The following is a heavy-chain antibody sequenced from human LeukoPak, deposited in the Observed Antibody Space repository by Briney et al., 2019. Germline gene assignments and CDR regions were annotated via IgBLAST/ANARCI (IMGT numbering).Heavy chain of an antibody. D-gene: IGHD2-15*01. V-gene: IGHV3-7*01. CDR1: GFTFSTYW. Sequence: PGGSLRPSCAASGFTFSTYWMSWIRQAPGKGLEWVANIKYDGSEKYYVDSVKGRFTVSRDGAKNSLYLQMNSLRAEDRAVYYCAREEWWFDYWGQGTLVTVSS. CDR3: AREEWWFDY. J-gene: IGHJ4*02. CDR2: IKYDGSEK.